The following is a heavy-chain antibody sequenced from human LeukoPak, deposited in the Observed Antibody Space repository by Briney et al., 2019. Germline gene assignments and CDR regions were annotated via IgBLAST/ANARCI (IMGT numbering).Heavy chain of an antibody. V-gene: IGHV1-46*01. CDR1: GYTFTSYY. J-gene: IGHJ6*02. CDR2: IHPSGGST. Sequence: ASVKVSCKASGYTFTSYYIHWVRQASGQGFEWMGIIHPSGGSTSYAQRFQGRVTMARDTSTSTPYMELSSLRSEDTAVYYCARDARLQYYGMDVWGQGTTVTVSS. CDR3: ARDARLQYYGMDV.